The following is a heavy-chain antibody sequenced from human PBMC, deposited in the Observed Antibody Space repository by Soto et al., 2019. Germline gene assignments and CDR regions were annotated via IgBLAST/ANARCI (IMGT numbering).Heavy chain of an antibody. Sequence: QAQLVQSGAEMKKPGASVKVSCKATGNTFSAYTMNWVRQAPGQSLEWMGWINAGSGNTKYSQNFQGRVSITRDTSASTVYMELTGLTSEDTAVYYCARDTETLGPRANDALDIWGQGTMVTVSS. V-gene: IGHV1-3*01. D-gene: IGHD3-3*02. J-gene: IGHJ3*02. CDR1: GNTFSAYT. CDR2: INAGSGNT. CDR3: ARDTETLGPRANDALDI.